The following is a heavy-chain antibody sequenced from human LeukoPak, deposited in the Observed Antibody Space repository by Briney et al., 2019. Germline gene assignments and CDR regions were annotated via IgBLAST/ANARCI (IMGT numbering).Heavy chain of an antibody. D-gene: IGHD3-10*02. CDR1: GYTXTDYY. CDR2: ISPSSGGT. V-gene: IGHV1-2*02. CDR3: ARDVLTTFGYFSAADDF. J-gene: IGHJ4*02. Sequence: ASVKVSCKASGYTXTDYYMHWVRQAPGQGLEWMGWISPSSGGTNYAQKFQGRVTMTRDTSTGTAYMELSRLRSDDTAMYYCARDVLTTFGYFSAADDFWGQGTLVTVSS.